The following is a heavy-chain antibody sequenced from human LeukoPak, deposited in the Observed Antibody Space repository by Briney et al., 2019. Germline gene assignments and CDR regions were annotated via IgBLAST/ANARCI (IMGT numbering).Heavy chain of an antibody. Sequence: SVKVSCKASGGTFSSYAISWVRQAPGQGLEWMGGIIPIFGTANYAQKFQGRVTMTRDTSISTAYMELSRLRSDGTAVYYCARDGTLGILNWFDPWGQGTLVTVSS. D-gene: IGHD7-27*01. V-gene: IGHV1-69*05. J-gene: IGHJ5*02. CDR3: ARDGTLGILNWFDP. CDR2: IIPIFGTA. CDR1: GGTFSSYA.